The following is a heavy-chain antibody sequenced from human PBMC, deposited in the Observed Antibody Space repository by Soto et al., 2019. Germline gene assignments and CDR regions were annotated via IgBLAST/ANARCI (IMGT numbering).Heavy chain of an antibody. CDR2: ISAGNGNT. D-gene: IGHD2-15*01. V-gene: IGHV1-3*01. Sequence: QVQLVQSGAEVMNSGASVKVSCKASGYTFTSYFIHWVRQAPGQSPEWMGWISAGNGNTKYSQKFQGRVILTRDRSTSTAYLELSSLRPEDTAVYYCARDVSGKWYPDNRFDPWGQGTLVTVSS. J-gene: IGHJ5*02. CDR1: GYTFTSYF. CDR3: ARDVSGKWYPDNRFDP.